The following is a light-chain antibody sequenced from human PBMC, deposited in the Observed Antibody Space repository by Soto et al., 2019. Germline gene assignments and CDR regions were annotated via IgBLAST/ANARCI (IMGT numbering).Light chain of an antibody. CDR2: SAS. CDR1: QSVRSN. CDR3: QQRDIWPWT. J-gene: IGKJ1*01. Sequence: EIMMTQSPATLSVSPGERATLSCRASQSVRSNLAWYQQKPGQAPRLLIYSASTRATGIPARFSGSGSGTDFTLTISSLEPEDFAVYYCQQRDIWPWTFGQGTKGDIK. V-gene: IGKV3-15*01.